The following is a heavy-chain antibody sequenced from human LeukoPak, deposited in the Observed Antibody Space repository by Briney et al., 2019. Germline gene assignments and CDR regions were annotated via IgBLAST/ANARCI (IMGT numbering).Heavy chain of an antibody. Sequence: PSETLSLTCAVSGASISSSSYYWGWIRQPPGKGLEWIGSIYYSRSTYYNPSLKSRVTISVDTSKNQFSLKLSSVTAADTAVYYCARAPLIAVAGVDYYYYGMDVWGQGTTVTVSS. CDR1: GASISSSSYY. D-gene: IGHD6-19*01. CDR2: IYYSRST. CDR3: ARAPLIAVAGVDYYYYGMDV. J-gene: IGHJ6*02. V-gene: IGHV4-39*07.